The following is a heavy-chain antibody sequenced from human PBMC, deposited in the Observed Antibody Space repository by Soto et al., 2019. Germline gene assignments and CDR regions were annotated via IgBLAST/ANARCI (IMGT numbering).Heavy chain of an antibody. D-gene: IGHD2-21*01. CDR3: AKDFPRGEWFDP. CDR2: ISDSAYST. J-gene: IGHJ5*02. Sequence: PGGSLRLSCAASGFSFSTYAMSWVRQAPGKGLRWVSAISDSAYSTYYADSVKGRFTISRDNSKNTLYLQMNSLRVEDTAVYYCAKDFPRGEWFDPWGQGTLVTVSS. CDR1: GFSFSTYA. V-gene: IGHV3-23*01.